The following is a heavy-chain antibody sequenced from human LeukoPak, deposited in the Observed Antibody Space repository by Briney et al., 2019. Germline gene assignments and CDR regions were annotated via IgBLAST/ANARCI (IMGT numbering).Heavy chain of an antibody. V-gene: IGHV4-4*07. Sequence: SETLSLTCTVSGGSISSYYWSWIRQPAGKGLEWIGRIYTSGSTNYNPSLKSRVTMSVDTSKNQFSLKLSSVTAADTAVYYCARDLYCSSTSCYRGDWFDPWGQGTLVTVSS. CDR1: GGSISSYY. J-gene: IGHJ5*02. CDR2: IYTSGST. CDR3: ARDLYCSSTSCYRGDWFDP. D-gene: IGHD2-2*02.